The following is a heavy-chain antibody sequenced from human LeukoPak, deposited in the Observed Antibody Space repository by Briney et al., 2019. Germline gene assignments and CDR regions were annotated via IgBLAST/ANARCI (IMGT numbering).Heavy chain of an antibody. D-gene: IGHD3-3*01. CDR2: INPNSGGT. Sequence: ASVKVSCKASGYTFTDYYMHWARQAPGQGLEWMGWINPNSGGTNYAQKFQGRVTMTRDTSISTAYMELSRLRSDDTAVYYCARANYDFWSGSNWFDPWGQGTLVTVSS. J-gene: IGHJ5*02. V-gene: IGHV1-2*02. CDR3: ARANYDFWSGSNWFDP. CDR1: GYTFTDYY.